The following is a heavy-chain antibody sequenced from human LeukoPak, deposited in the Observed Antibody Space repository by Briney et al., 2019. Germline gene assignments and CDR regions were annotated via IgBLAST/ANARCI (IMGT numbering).Heavy chain of an antibody. CDR2: INHSGST. CDR3: ARVKRGATMVRGQQAYYYYYGMDV. Sequence: SETLSLTCAVYGGSFSGYYWSWIRQPPGKGLEWIGEINHSGSTNYNPSLKSRVTISVDTSKNQFSLKLSSVTAADTAAYYCARVKRGATMVRGQQAYYYYYGMDVWGQGTTVTVSS. J-gene: IGHJ6*02. D-gene: IGHD3-10*01. V-gene: IGHV4-34*01. CDR1: GGSFSGYY.